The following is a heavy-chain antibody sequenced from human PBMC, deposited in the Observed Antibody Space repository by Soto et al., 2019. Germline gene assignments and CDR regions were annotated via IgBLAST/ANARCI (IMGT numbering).Heavy chain of an antibody. CDR1: GFTFSSYA. V-gene: IGHV3-30-3*01. D-gene: IGHD2-15*01. Sequence: GGSLRLSCAASGFTFSSYAMHWVRQAPGKGLEWVAVISYDGSNKYYADSVKGRFTISRDNSKNTLYLQMNSLRAEDTAVYYCARGYCSWGSCTYFDYLGQGTLVTGSS. J-gene: IGHJ4*02. CDR2: ISYDGSNK. CDR3: ARGYCSWGSCTYFDY.